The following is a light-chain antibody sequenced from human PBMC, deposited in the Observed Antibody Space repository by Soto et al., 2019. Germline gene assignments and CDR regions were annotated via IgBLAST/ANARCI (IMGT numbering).Light chain of an antibody. V-gene: IGKV3-20*01. CDR3: HHYET. J-gene: IGKJ1*01. CDR2: GAS. CDR1: QSVSRSY. Sequence: ELVMKQSPATLSVSPGDRATLSCRASQSVSRSYLGWYQQKPGQAPRLLMYGASIRAAGVPDRFSGSGSGTEFTLTINRLEPEDFTVYYCHHYETFGQGTKVDIK.